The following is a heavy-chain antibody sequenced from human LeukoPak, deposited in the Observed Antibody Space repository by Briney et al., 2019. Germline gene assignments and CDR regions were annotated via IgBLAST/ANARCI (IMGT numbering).Heavy chain of an antibody. J-gene: IGHJ4*02. Sequence: ASVKVSCKASGGTFSSYAISWVRQAPGQGLEWMGGIIPIFGTANYAQKFQGRVTITADESTSTAYMELSSLRSEDTAVYYCARDPSFGDYFVYFDYWGQGTLVTVPS. V-gene: IGHV1-69*13. D-gene: IGHD4-17*01. CDR1: GGTFSSYA. CDR2: IIPIFGTA. CDR3: ARDPSFGDYFVYFDY.